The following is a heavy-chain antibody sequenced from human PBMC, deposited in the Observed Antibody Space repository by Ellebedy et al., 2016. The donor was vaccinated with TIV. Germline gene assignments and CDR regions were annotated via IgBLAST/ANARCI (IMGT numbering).Heavy chain of an antibody. J-gene: IGHJ4*02. D-gene: IGHD1-1*01. CDR2: ISSNGRT. CDR3: AKGGTSYSDY. Sequence: SETLSLTCTVSGGSISSSSCYWVWFRQSPREGLEWIGSISSNGRTYYKPSLRSRITISVDTSKNQFSLKMSSVTAADTAMYYCAKGGTSYSDYWGQGALVTVSS. CDR1: GGSISSSSCY. V-gene: IGHV4-39*07.